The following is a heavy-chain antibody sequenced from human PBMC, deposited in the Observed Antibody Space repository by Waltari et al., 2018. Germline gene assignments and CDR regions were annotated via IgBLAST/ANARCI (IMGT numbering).Heavy chain of an antibody. CDR2: IYDSCTT. J-gene: IGHJ6*03. V-gene: IGHV4-59*01. CDR1: GGSLSGFY. CDR3: ARGTPSFYHYMDV. Sequence: QVLLQQSGPGLVKPSETLSVTCTVSGGSLSGFYWSWIRQSPGKGLEWIAFIYDSCTTHYNPSLTIRFTISLDTSKNPFTLKLGSATAADTALYYCARGTPSFYHYMDVWGKGTTVIVSS.